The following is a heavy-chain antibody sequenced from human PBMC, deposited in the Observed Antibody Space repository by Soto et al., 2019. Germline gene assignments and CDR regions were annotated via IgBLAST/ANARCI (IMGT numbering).Heavy chain of an antibody. J-gene: IGHJ4*02. V-gene: IGHV6-1*01. CDR3: ARSHPHTSSWYTFDY. D-gene: IGHD6-13*01. CDR1: GDSVSRNSVA. CDR2: TYYRSKWNN. Sequence: PSQTLSLTCAISGDSVSRNSVAWNWIRQSPSRGLEWLGRTYYRSKWNNDYAGSVRSRIIINPDTSKNQFSLQLNSVTPEDTAMSYCARSHPHTSSWYTFDYWGQGTLVTVSS.